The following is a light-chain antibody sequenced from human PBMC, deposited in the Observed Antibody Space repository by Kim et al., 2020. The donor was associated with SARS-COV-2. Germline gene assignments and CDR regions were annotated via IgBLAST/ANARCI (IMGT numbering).Light chain of an antibody. CDR2: EDS. V-gene: IGLV3-1*01. CDR1: KLGDKY. J-gene: IGLJ1*01. CDR3: QAWDSSTAWV. Sequence: SYELTQPPSVSVSPGQTASITCSGDKLGDKYACWYQQKPGQSPVLVIYEDSNRPSGIPERFSASNSGNTATLTISGTQAVDEADYYCQAWDSSTAWVFVT.